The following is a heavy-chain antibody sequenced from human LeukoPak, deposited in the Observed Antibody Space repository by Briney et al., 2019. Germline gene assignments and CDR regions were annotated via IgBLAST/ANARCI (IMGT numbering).Heavy chain of an antibody. V-gene: IGHV3-23*01. CDR2: ISGSGAST. CDR1: GFTLSTNA. Sequence: GGSLRLSCLTSGFTLSTNAMSWVRQAPGKGLEWISGISGSGASTYYADSVKGRFTISRDNSKNTLYLQMNSLRAEDTAVYYCAKPLPTDYYDSSGYYPFDYWGQGTLVTVSS. D-gene: IGHD3-22*01. CDR3: AKPLPTDYYDSSGYYPFDY. J-gene: IGHJ4*02.